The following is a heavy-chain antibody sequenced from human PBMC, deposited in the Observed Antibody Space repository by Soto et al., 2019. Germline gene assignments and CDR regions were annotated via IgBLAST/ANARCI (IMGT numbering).Heavy chain of an antibody. Sequence: QVQLVGSGGGVVQPGRSLRLSCAASGFTFSSYGMHWVRQAPGKGLEWVAVISYDGSNKYYADSVKGRFTISRDNSKNTLYLQMNSLRAEDTAVYYCAKDLRFGELQTFLFDYWGQGTLVTVSS. CDR3: AKDLRFGELQTFLFDY. D-gene: IGHD3-10*01. V-gene: IGHV3-30*18. J-gene: IGHJ4*02. CDR1: GFTFSSYG. CDR2: ISYDGSNK.